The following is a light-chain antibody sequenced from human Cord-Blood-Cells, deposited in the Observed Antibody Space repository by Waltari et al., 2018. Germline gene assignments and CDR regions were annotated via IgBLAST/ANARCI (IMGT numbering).Light chain of an antibody. CDR1: NIGSKN. CDR3: QVWDSSTAWV. V-gene: IGLV3-9*01. Sequence: SYELTQPLSVSVALGTTARITCGGNNIGSKNVHWYQQKPGQAPVLVIYRDSNRPSGIPERFSGSNSGNTATLTISRAQAGDEADYYCQVWDSSTAWVFGGGTKLTVL. CDR2: RDS. J-gene: IGLJ3*02.